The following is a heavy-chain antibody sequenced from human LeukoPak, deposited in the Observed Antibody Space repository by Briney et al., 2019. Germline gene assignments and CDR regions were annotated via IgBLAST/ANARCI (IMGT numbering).Heavy chain of an antibody. CDR2: INSDGSSA. D-gene: IGHD2-15*01. CDR3: ARLRGYCSGGSCYSDY. J-gene: IGHJ4*02. Sequence: TGRSLRLSCAASGFTFSTYGMHWVRQAPGKGLVWVARINSDGSSAIHADSMKGRFTISRDNAKNTLYLQMNSLRAEDTAVYYCARLRGYCSGGSCYSDYWGQGTPVAVSS. CDR1: GFTFSTYG. V-gene: IGHV3-74*01.